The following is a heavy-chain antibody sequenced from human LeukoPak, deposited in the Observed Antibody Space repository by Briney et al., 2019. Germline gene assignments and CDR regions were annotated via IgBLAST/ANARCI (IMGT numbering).Heavy chain of an antibody. CDR3: ARHSAYGSGTYYYFDY. Sequence: SETLSLTCAVYGGSFSDYYWNWIRQPPGKGLEWIGEISHSGSTNYNPSLKSRVTISLDTSKNQFSLRLNSVTAADTAVYYCARHSAYGSGTYYYFDYWGQGTLVSVSS. CDR1: GGSFSDYY. V-gene: IGHV4-34*01. D-gene: IGHD3-10*01. J-gene: IGHJ4*02. CDR2: ISHSGST.